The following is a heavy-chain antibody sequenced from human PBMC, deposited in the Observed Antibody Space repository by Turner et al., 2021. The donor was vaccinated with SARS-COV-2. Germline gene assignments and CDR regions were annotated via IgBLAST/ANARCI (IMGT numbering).Heavy chain of an antibody. J-gene: IGHJ4*02. V-gene: IGHV1-18*01. CDR3: ARLGGGDRAGDY. CDR2: ITAYNGNT. CDR1: GYTFISYG. Sequence: QAQLVQSGAEVKKPGASVNVSCKDSGYTFISYGISWVRQCPGQGLEWIGWITAYNGNTNYAKKLQGRVTMTTDTSTSTAYMELRGLRSDESAVEYGARLGGGDRAGDYWGQGTLVTVSS. D-gene: IGHD2-21*02.